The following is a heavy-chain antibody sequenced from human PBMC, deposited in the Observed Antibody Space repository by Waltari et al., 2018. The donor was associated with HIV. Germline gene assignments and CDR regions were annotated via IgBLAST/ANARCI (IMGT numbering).Heavy chain of an antibody. Sequence: EVQLLESGGGLVQPGGSLRLSCAASGFTFSSYAMSWVRQAPGKGLEWVSAISGSGGSTYYADSVKGRFTISRDNSKNTLYLQMNSLRAEDTAVYYCAKFTMIVVVITSYFDYWGQGTLVTVSS. V-gene: IGHV3-23*01. CDR1: GFTFSSYA. CDR2: ISGSGGST. J-gene: IGHJ4*02. D-gene: IGHD3-22*01. CDR3: AKFTMIVVVITSYFDY.